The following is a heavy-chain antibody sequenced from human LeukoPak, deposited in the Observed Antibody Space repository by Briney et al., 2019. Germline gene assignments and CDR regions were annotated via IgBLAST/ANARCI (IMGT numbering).Heavy chain of an antibody. Sequence: SETLSLTCTVSGGSISSYYWSRIRQPPGKGLEWIGYIYYSGSTNYNPSLKSRVTISVDTSKNQFSLKLSSVTAADTAVYYCAGTIRASYYYYYGMDVWGQGTTVTVSS. CDR2: IYYSGST. CDR3: AGTIRASYYYYYGMDV. V-gene: IGHV4-59*08. J-gene: IGHJ6*02. CDR1: GGSISSYY. D-gene: IGHD3-9*01.